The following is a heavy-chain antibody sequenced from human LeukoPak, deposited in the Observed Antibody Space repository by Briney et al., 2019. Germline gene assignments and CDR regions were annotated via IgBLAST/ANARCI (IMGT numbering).Heavy chain of an antibody. CDR1: GGSISSSSYY. D-gene: IGHD5-12*01. CDR2: IYYSGST. Sequence: SETLSLTCTVSGGSISSSSYYWGWIRQPPGKGLEWIGSIYYSGSTYYNPSLKSRVTISVDTSKNQFSLKLSSVTAADTAVYYCARDDSWVIESGYPFGYWGQGTLVTVSS. CDR3: ARDDSWVIESGYPFGY. V-gene: IGHV4-39*07. J-gene: IGHJ4*02.